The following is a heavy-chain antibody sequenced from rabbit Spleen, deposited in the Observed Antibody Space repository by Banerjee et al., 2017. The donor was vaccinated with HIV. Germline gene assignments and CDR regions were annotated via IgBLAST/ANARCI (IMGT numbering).Heavy chain of an antibody. CDR2: IYADYGST. CDR3: ANVIYGYGGALDP. J-gene: IGHJ2*01. D-gene: IGHD6-1*01. V-gene: IGHV1S40*01. CDR1: GFSFSSSYY. Sequence: QSLEESGGDLVKPGASLTLTCTASGFSFSSSYYVCWVRQAPGKGLELIACIYADYGSTDYASWAKGRFTISKTSSTTVTLQMTSLTVADTATYFCANVIYGYGGALDPWGPGTLVTVS.